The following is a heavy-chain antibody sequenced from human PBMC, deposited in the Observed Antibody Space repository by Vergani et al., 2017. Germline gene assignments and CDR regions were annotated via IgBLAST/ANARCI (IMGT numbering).Heavy chain of an antibody. J-gene: IGHJ5*02. CDR3: AQTGTYSSSSFXFDP. CDR2: ISGSGGST. CDR1: GFTFSSYA. Sequence: EVQLLESGGGLVQPGGSLRLSCAASGFTFSSYAMSWVRQAPGKGLEWVSAISGSGGSTYYADSVKGRFTISRDNSKNTLYLQMNSLRAEDTAVYYCAQTGTYSSSSFXFDPWGQGTLVTVSS. D-gene: IGHD6-6*01. V-gene: IGHV3-23*01.